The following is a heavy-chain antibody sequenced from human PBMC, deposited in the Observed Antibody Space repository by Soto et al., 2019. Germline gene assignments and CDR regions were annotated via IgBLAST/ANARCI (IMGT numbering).Heavy chain of an antibody. V-gene: IGHV4-59*08. CDR1: SGPSRSHN. CDR3: VRQVIDYRHCLVDV. J-gene: IGHJ6*02. Sequence: QVQVQQSGPGLVKPSETLSLTCTVSSGPSRSHNWGWIRQPPGRGLEWIGYVYYTGDTSYNPSLKSRVTISADTSTNHISLTLRSVTAADTAVYYCVRQVIDYRHCLVDVWGQGTTVSVSS. CDR2: VYYTGDT. D-gene: IGHD5-12*01.